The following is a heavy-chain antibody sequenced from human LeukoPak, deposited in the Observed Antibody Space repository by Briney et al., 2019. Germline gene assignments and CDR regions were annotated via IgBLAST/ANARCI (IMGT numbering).Heavy chain of an antibody. CDR2: IYYSGST. J-gene: IGHJ6*02. CDR1: GGSISSYY. Sequence: SEIQSLTCTVSGGSISSYYWSWIRQPPAKGLEWIGYIYYSGSTNYNPSLKSRVTISVDTSKNQFSLKLSSVTAADTAVYYCARYSSSYYYYGMDVWGQGTTVTVSS. V-gene: IGHV4-59*08. D-gene: IGHD6-13*01. CDR3: ARYSSSYYYYGMDV.